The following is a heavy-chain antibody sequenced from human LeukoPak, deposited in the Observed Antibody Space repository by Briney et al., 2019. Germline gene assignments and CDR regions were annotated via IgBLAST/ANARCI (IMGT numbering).Heavy chain of an antibody. D-gene: IGHD3-10*01. CDR3: ARNHYGPVDY. CDR1: GFTFSNYW. J-gene: IGHJ4*02. CDR2: VNGDGSAT. V-gene: IGHV3-74*01. Sequence: GGSLRLSCAASGFTFSNYWMHWVRQAPGKGLVWVSRVNGDGSATNYADSVKGRFTISRDNAKNTLYLQMNSLRPEDTAVYYCARNHYGPVDYWGQGTLVTVSS.